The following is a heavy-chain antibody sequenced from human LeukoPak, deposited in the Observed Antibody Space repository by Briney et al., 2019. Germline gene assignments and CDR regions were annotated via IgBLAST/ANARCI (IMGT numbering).Heavy chain of an antibody. Sequence: GGSLRLSCVSSGFTFSSYWMHWVRQAPGKGLEWVSRINTDGRTTTYADSVKGRFTISRDNAKNTLCLQMNSLRAEDTAVYYCVRSAFLTTEFYFDYWGQGTLVTVSS. CDR2: INTDGRTT. V-gene: IGHV3-74*01. CDR3: VRSAFLTTEFYFDY. CDR1: GFTFSSYW. J-gene: IGHJ4*02. D-gene: IGHD4-11*01.